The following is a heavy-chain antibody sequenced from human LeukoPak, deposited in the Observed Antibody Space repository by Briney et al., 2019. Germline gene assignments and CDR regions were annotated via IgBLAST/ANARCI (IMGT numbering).Heavy chain of an antibody. CDR3: ARAYCSSTSCYHLDY. CDR2: IIPIFGTA. J-gene: IGHJ4*02. CDR1: GDTFSSYA. V-gene: IGHV1-69*13. D-gene: IGHD2-2*01. Sequence: SVKVSCKASGDTFSSYAISWVRQAPGQGLEWLGGIIPIFGTANYAQKFQGRVTITADESTSTAYMELSSLRSEDTAVYYCARAYCSSTSCYHLDYWGQGTLVTVSS.